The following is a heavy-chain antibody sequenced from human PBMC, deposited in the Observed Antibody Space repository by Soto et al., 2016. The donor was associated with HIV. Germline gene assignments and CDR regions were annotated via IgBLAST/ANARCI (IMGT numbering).Heavy chain of an antibody. CDR1: NDSMNNFY. D-gene: IGHD2-2*02. Sequence: VQLQESGPSLVKPSETLSLTCTVSNDSMNNFYWNWIRQPPGKEMEWIGYIYYSGSTNYNPSLKSRVTISIGKSGNQFSLKLNSVTDADTAVYYCARCGGYMSPQFPWGQGIHVTVSS. CDR3: ARCGGYMSPQFP. V-gene: IGHV4-59*01. J-gene: IGHJ5*02. CDR2: IYYSGST.